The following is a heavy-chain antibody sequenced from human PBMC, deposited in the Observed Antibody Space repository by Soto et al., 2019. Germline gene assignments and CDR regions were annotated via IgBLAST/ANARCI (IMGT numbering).Heavy chain of an antibody. CDR1: GGSISSGGYY. J-gene: IGHJ3*02. V-gene: IGHV4-31*03. D-gene: IGHD1-20*01. Sequence: QVQLQESGPGLVKPSQTLSLTCTVSGGSISSGGYYWSWIRQHPGKGLEWIGYIYYSGSTYYNPSLKSRVTISVDTSKNQFSLKLSSVTAADTAVYYCARDSEPITGPWRAFDIWGQVTMVTVSS. CDR3: ARDSEPITGPWRAFDI. CDR2: IYYSGST.